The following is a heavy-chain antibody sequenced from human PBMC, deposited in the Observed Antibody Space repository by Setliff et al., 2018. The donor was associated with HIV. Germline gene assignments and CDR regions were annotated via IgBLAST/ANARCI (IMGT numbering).Heavy chain of an antibody. CDR1: GFSFSSYT. V-gene: IGHV3-30*04. CDR2: ILYDGSNK. J-gene: IGHJ6*02. D-gene: IGHD3-22*01. Sequence: GGSLRLSCEASGFSFSSYTMNWVRQAPGKGLEWVAVILYDGSNKYYAASVKGRFTISRDDAKNSLYLQMSSLRVEDTALYFCARSFPYYYESGGVNAMDVWGLGTTVTVSS. CDR3: ARSFPYYYESGGVNAMDV.